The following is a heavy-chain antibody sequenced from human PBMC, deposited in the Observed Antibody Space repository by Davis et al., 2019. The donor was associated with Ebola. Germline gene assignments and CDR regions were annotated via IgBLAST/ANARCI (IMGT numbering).Heavy chain of an antibody. Sequence: GESLKISCAASGFTFSSYAMSWVRQAPGKGLEWVSAISGSGGSTYYADSVKGRFTISRDNAKNSLYLQMNSLRAEDTAVYYCARDEGHDFWSGYYYYYYYGMDVWGQGTTVTVSS. CDR1: GFTFSSYA. CDR3: ARDEGHDFWSGYYYYYYYGMDV. D-gene: IGHD3-3*01. V-gene: IGHV3-23*01. J-gene: IGHJ6*02. CDR2: ISGSGGST.